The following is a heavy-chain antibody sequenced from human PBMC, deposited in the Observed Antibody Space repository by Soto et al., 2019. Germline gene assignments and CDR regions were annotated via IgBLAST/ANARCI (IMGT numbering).Heavy chain of an antibody. CDR3: ARDRYYYDSSGYTGTFDI. D-gene: IGHD3-22*01. Sequence: QVQLVESGGGVVQPGRSLRLSCAASGFTFSSYGMHWVRQAPGKGLEWVAVIWYDGSNKYYAESVKGRFTIYRDNSKNTLYLQMNSLRAEDTAVYYCARDRYYYDSSGYTGTFDIWGQGTMVTVSS. CDR1: GFTFSSYG. CDR2: IWYDGSNK. J-gene: IGHJ3*02. V-gene: IGHV3-33*01.